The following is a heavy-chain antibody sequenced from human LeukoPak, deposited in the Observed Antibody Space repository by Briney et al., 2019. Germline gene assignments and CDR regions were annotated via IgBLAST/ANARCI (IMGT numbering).Heavy chain of an antibody. CDR1: GYTFNSYV. J-gene: IGHJ4*02. V-gene: IGHV3-33*01. CDR2: IWDDGSNE. D-gene: IGHD1-26*01. CDR3: ARDHSGTQDY. Sequence: PGGSLRLSCAASGYTFNSYVMHWVRQAPGKGLEWVAVIWDDGSNEYYADSVKGRFTIFRDNRRNTLYLQMNSLRAEDTAVYSCARDHSGTQDYWGQGTLVTVSS.